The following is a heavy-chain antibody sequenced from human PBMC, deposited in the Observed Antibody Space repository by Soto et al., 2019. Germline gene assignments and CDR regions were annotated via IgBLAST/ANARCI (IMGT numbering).Heavy chain of an antibody. CDR2: IIPIFGTA. V-gene: IGHV1-69*13. CDR3: ARYQVEMATRGYFFF. CDR1: GGTFSSYA. D-gene: IGHD1-26*01. Sequence: ASVKVSCKASGGTFSSYAISWVRPAPGQGLEWMGGIIPIFGTANYAQKFQGRVTITADESTSTAYMELSSLRSEDTAVYYCARYQVEMATRGYFFFWGQGTLVTVSS. J-gene: IGHJ4*02.